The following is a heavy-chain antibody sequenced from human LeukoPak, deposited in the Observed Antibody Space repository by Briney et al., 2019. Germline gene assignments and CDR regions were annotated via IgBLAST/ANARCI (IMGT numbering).Heavy chain of an antibody. Sequence: PGGSLRLSCAASGFTFSRCGMNWVRQAPGKGLEWVANIKQDGSVKQYVDSVKGRFTISRDNAKNSVYLQMNSLRAEDTAIYYCSSGDEFDYWGQGTLVTVSS. D-gene: IGHD7-27*01. J-gene: IGHJ4*02. CDR3: SSGDEFDY. V-gene: IGHV3-7*01. CDR1: GFTFSRCG. CDR2: IKQDGSVK.